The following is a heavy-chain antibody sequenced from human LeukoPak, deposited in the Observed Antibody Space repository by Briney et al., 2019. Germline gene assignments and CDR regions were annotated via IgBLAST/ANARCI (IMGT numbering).Heavy chain of an antibody. V-gene: IGHV1-69*13. CDR1: GGTFSSYA. CDR2: IIPIFGTA. CDR3: ALNPRQLNYYYYYMDV. D-gene: IGHD6-13*01. J-gene: IGHJ6*03. Sequence: SVKVSCKASGGTFSSYAISWVRQAPGQGLEWMGGIIPIFGTANYAQKFQGRVTITADESTSTAYMELSSLRSEDTAVYYCALNPRQLNYYYYYMDVWGKGTTVTVSS.